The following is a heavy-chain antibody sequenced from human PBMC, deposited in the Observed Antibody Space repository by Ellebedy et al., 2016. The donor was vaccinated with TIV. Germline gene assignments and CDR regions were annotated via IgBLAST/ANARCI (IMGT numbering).Heavy chain of an antibody. CDR1: GGIFRNYA. V-gene: IGHV7-4-1*02. CDR2: INMNTGNP. D-gene: IGHD1-1*01. Sequence: ASVKVSCKASGGIFRNYAISWVRQAPGQGLEWLGWINMNTGNPTYAQGFTGRFVFSLDTSVSTAYLQISSLKAEDTAVYYCARDSRYNWNDWDYYHMDVWGKGTTVIVSS. J-gene: IGHJ6*03. CDR3: ARDSRYNWNDWDYYHMDV.